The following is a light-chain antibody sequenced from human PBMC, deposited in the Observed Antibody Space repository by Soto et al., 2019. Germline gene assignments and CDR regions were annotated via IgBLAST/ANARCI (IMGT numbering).Light chain of an antibody. CDR2: GAS. CDR3: QQYTNWPPWT. CDR1: QSVISTY. Sequence: EIVLTPSPGTLSSSPGERATLFCRARQSVISTYLAWYQQKPGQAPRLLIYGASSRATGIPARFSGSGSGTEFTLTISSLQSEDFAVYYCQQYTNWPPWTFGQGTKVEIK. V-gene: IGKV3-15*01. J-gene: IGKJ1*01.